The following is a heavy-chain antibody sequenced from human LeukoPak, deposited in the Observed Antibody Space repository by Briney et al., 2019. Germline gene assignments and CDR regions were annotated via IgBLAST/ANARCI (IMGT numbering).Heavy chain of an antibody. V-gene: IGHV3-21*01. CDR1: GFTFSSHS. D-gene: IGHD5-18*01. CDR3: ARDSPLGYSYGYSDY. Sequence: GALRLSCAASGFTFSSHSMNWVRQAPGKGLEWVSSISSSSSYIYYADSVKGRFTISRDNAKNSLYLQMNSLRAEDTAVYYCARDSPLGYSYGYSDYWGQGTLVTVSS. CDR2: ISSSSSYI. J-gene: IGHJ4*02.